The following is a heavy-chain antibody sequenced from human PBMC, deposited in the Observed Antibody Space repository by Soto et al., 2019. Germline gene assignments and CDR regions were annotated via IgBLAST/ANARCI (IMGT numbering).Heavy chain of an antibody. CDR3: ARDRPWSVYYYGMDV. D-gene: IGHD2-15*01. CDR2: IFYSGST. Sequence: QVQLQESGPGLVKPSETLSLICTVSGGSISSHYWSWIRQPPGKGLEWIGNIFYSGSTSYNPSLRRRVTISADTSKNLLSLKLRSVTAADTAVYYCARDRPWSVYYYGMDVWGHGTTVTVSS. V-gene: IGHV4-59*11. J-gene: IGHJ6*02. CDR1: GGSISSHY.